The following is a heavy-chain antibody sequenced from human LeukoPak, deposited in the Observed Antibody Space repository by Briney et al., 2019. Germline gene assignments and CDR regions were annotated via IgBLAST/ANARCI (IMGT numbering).Heavy chain of an antibody. CDR1: GGSFSGYY. J-gene: IGHJ4*02. V-gene: IGHV4-34*01. Sequence: SETLSLTCAVYGGSFSGYYWSWIRQPPGKGLEWIGEINHSGSTNYNPSLKSRVTISVDTSKNQFSLKLSSVTAADTAVYYCARGGGSSSWSNPIDYWGQGTLVTVSS. CDR2: INHSGST. D-gene: IGHD6-13*01. CDR3: ARGGGSSSWSNPIDY.